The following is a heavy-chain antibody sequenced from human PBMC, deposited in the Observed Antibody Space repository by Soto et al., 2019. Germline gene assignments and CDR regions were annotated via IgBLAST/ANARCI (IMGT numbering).Heavy chain of an antibody. V-gene: IGHV3-23*01. CDR3: VNYYGY. CDR1: GFTFSSHA. D-gene: IGHD3-10*01. CDR2: ISGSGGTP. J-gene: IGHJ4*02. Sequence: GGSLRLSCAASGFTFSSHAMTWVRQAPGKGLEWVSTISGSGGTPYYAASLTGRFTISRDNSKNTVYLQMNSLRADDTAVYYCVNYYGYWGQGALVTVSS.